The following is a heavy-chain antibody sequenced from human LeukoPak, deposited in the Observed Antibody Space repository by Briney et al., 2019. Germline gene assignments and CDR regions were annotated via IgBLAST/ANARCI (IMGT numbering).Heavy chain of an antibody. J-gene: IGHJ6*02. CDR2: ITWNSGSI. CDR3: VKDIGLIRGPYYYGMDV. CDR1: GFTFDYYA. Sequence: GGSLRLSCAASGFTFDYYAMHWVRQAPGKGLEWVSGITWNSGSIAYADSVKGRFTISRDNAKNSLNLQMNSLRAEDTALYYCVKDIGLIRGPYYYGMDVWGQGTTVTVSS. V-gene: IGHV3-9*01. D-gene: IGHD3-10*01.